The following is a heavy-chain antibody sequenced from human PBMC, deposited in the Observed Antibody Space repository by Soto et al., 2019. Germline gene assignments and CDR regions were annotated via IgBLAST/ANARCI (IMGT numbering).Heavy chain of an antibody. D-gene: IGHD3-10*01. V-gene: IGHV4-4*02. J-gene: IGHJ3*01. CDR2: IYHSGST. Sequence: SETLSLTCAVSGDSISSRNWWSWVRQPPGKGLEWIGEIYHSGSTNYNPSLKLRVNMSVDKCKSQFSLRLHSVTAAYTSVYECASNFGDLLDDTCDFWSLGTMVTVS. CDR1: GDSISSRNW. CDR3: ASNFGDLLDDTCDF.